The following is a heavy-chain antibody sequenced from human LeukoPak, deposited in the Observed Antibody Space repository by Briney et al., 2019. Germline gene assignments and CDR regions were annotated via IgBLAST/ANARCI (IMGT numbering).Heavy chain of an antibody. Sequence: SETLSLTCTVSGGSVRSGDYYWSWIRQPPGKGLEWVGYIYYSGITYYNPSPRSRATVSIDTSKNQFSLRLTSVTAADTAVYYCTRGAGWLIDYWGQGILVTVSS. V-gene: IGHV4-30-4*01. CDR3: TRGAGWLIDY. J-gene: IGHJ4*02. CDR2: IYYSGIT. D-gene: IGHD3-16*01. CDR1: GGSVRSGDYY.